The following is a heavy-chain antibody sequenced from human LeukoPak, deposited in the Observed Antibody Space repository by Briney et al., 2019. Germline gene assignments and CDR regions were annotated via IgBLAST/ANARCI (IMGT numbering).Heavy chain of an antibody. CDR1: GFTFSSYE. J-gene: IGHJ4*02. Sequence: GGSLRLSCAASGFTFSSYEMNWVRQAPGKGLEWVSYISSSGSTIYYADSVKGRFTISRDNAKNSLYLQMNSLRAEDTAVYYCARDVFVAVTALNDHWGQGILVTVSS. CDR2: ISSSGSTI. CDR3: ARDVFVAVTALNDH. D-gene: IGHD2-21*02. V-gene: IGHV3-48*03.